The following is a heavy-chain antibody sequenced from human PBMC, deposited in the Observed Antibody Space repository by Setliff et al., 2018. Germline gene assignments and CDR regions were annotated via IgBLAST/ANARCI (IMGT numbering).Heavy chain of an antibody. CDR3: ARDVPLTTVTKNYFGP. Sequence: ASVKVSCKASGYTFTSYYMHWVRQAPGQGLEWMGMVNPGGGSSTSTQRFQGRVTLTSETTTGTVYMELRSLNSDDTAVYYCARDVPLTTVTKNYFGPWGQGTLVTVSS. J-gene: IGHJ5*02. V-gene: IGHV1-46*01. D-gene: IGHD4-17*01. CDR2: VNPGGGSS. CDR1: GYTFTSYY.